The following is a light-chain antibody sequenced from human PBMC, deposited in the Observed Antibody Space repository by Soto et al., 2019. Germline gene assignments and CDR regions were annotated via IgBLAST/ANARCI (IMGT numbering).Light chain of an antibody. CDR3: FSYAGSLLWV. Sequence: QSALTQPASVSGSPGQSITISCTGTSSDVGSYNLVSWYQQHPGKAPKLMIYEVSKRPSGVSNRFSGSKSGNTASLTISGLQAEDEAEYYCFSYAGSLLWVFGGGTKLTVL. J-gene: IGLJ3*02. V-gene: IGLV2-23*02. CDR2: EVS. CDR1: SSDVGSYNL.